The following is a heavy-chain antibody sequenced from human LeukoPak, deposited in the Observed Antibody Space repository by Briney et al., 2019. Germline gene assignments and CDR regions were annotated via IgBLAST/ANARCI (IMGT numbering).Heavy chain of an antibody. Sequence: GSLRLSCAASGITFSSYAMHWVRQAPGKGLEWVAVISYDGSNKYYADSVKGRFTISRDNSKNTLYLQMNSLRAEDTAVYYCARGDSSGGLDYWGQGTLVTVSS. J-gene: IGHJ4*02. V-gene: IGHV3-30*04. D-gene: IGHD6-19*01. CDR1: GITFSSYA. CDR2: ISYDGSNK. CDR3: ARGDSSGGLDY.